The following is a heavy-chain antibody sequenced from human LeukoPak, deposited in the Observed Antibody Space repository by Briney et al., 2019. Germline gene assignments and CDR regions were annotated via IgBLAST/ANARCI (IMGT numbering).Heavy chain of an antibody. J-gene: IGHJ4*02. CDR2: ISGSGGST. CDR1: GCTFSSYA. Sequence: PGGSLRLSCAASGCTFSSYAMSWVRQAPGKGLEWVSAISGSGGSTYYADSVKGRFTISRDNSENTLYVQMNSLRAEDTAVYYCAKGFYGSASRQDIDYWGQGTLVTVSS. D-gene: IGHD3-10*01. V-gene: IGHV3-23*01. CDR3: AKGFYGSASRQDIDY.